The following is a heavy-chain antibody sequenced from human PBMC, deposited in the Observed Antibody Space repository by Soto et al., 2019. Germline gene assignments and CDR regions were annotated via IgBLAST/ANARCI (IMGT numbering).Heavy chain of an antibody. CDR2: ISSDGGEK. CDR3: ARWSVQYDSYGYF. V-gene: IGHV3-30-3*01. D-gene: IGHD5-18*01. J-gene: IGHJ4*02. Sequence: QVQLVESGGGVVQPGRSLRLSCAASALTFSGYPMHWVRQAPGKGLEWVTLISSDGGEKYYADSVKGRFTISRDNSKNTLYLQMNSLRPEDTAVYYCARWSVQYDSYGYFWGQGTLVTVSS. CDR1: ALTFSGYP.